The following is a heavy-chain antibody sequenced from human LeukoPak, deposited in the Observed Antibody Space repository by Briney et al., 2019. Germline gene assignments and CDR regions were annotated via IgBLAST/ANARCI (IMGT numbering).Heavy chain of an antibody. CDR3: AAVGMPGGFYYFDY. CDR1: GFTFTSSA. CDR2: IVVGSGNT. Sequence: GAPVKVSCKASGFTFTSSAMQWVRQARGQRLEWIGWIVVGSGNTNYAQKFQERVTITRDMSTSTAYMELSSLRSEDTAVYYCAAVGMPGGFYYFDYWGQGTLVTVSS. D-gene: IGHD7-27*01. J-gene: IGHJ4*02. V-gene: IGHV1-58*02.